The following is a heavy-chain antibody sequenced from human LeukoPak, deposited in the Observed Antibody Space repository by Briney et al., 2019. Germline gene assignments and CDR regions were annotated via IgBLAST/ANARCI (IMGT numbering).Heavy chain of an antibody. CDR2: IMEDGSVQ. CDR1: GFTFSKTW. Sequence: GGSLRLSCEASGFTFSKTWMSWVRQAPGKGLEWVACIMEDGSVQKYVDSVRGRFTISRDNAKNSLYLQMNSLRAEDTAVYYCARVGESGYSSSWYFDYWGQGTLVTVSS. D-gene: IGHD6-13*01. CDR3: ARVGESGYSSSWYFDY. V-gene: IGHV3-7*01. J-gene: IGHJ4*02.